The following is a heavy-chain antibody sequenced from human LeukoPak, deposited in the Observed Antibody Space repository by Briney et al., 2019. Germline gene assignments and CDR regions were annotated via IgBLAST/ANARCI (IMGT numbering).Heavy chain of an antibody. CDR3: ARGYYGSGSYYGGNWFDP. Sequence: AASVKVSCKASGYTFTSYDFNWVRQATGQGLEWMGWMNPNSGNTGYAQKFQGRVTMTRNTSISTAYMELSSLRSEDTAVYYCARGYYGSGSYYGGNWFDPWGQGTLVTVSS. V-gene: IGHV1-8*01. D-gene: IGHD3-10*01. CDR2: MNPNSGNT. J-gene: IGHJ5*02. CDR1: GYTFTSYD.